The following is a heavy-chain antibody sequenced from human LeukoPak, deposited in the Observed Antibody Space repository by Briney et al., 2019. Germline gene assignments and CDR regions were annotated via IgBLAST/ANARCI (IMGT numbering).Heavy chain of an antibody. J-gene: IGHJ4*02. Sequence: GGSLRLSCAASGFTFSNYGMHWVRQAPGKGLEWVAFIHYDGNNKYYADSVKGRFTSSRDHSKNTLYLQMNSLRAEDTAVYYCANGGEYSRGWFANFDYWGQGTLVTVSS. V-gene: IGHV3-30*02. CDR2: IHYDGNNK. D-gene: IGHD6-19*01. CDR1: GFTFSNYG. CDR3: ANGGEYSRGWFANFDY.